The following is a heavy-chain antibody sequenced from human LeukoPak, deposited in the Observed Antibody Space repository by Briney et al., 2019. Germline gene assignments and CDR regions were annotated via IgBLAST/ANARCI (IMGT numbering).Heavy chain of an antibody. CDR2: INSDGSST. D-gene: IGHD3-3*01. Sequence: GGSLRLSCAASGFTFSSYWMHWVRQAPGKGLVWVSRINSDGSSTSHADSVKGRFTISRDNAKNTLYLQMNSLRAEDTAVYYCAREGMEWLEDYWGQGTLVTVSS. J-gene: IGHJ4*02. CDR1: GFTFSSYW. V-gene: IGHV3-74*01. CDR3: AREGMEWLEDY.